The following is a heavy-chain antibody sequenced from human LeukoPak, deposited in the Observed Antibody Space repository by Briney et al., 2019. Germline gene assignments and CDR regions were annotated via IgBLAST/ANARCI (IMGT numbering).Heavy chain of an antibody. CDR3: AREVAVAGTPRFDH. CDR2: INSDGSST. V-gene: IGHV3-74*01. J-gene: IGHJ5*02. Sequence: PGGSLRLSCAASGFTFSSYWMRWVRHAPGKGLVWVSRINSDGSSTSYADSVKGRFTISRDNAKNTLYLQMNSLRAEDTAVYYCAREVAVAGTPRFDHWGQGTLVTVSS. CDR1: GFTFSSYW. D-gene: IGHD6-19*01.